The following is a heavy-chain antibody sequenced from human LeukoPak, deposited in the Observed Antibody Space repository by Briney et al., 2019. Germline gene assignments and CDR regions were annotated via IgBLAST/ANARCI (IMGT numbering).Heavy chain of an antibody. CDR1: GFSLDDSV. Sequence: GGSLRLSCAASGFSLDDSVMHWVRQPPVKGLEWVSGILGSTLDYADSVRGRFTISKDNAKRTLYLQMRSLRPEDTALYYCIKELRPGGLDVWGQGTTVIVSS. CDR3: IKELRPGGLDV. V-gene: IGHV3-9*01. D-gene: IGHD4-17*01. J-gene: IGHJ6*02. CDR2: ILGSTL.